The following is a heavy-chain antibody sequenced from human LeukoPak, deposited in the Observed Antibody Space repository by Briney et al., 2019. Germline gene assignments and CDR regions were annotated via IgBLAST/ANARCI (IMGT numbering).Heavy chain of an antibody. CDR3: ARLYSFGSYYYYYYMDV. D-gene: IGHD2-8*01. CDR1: GGSFSGYY. Sequence: PSETLSLTCAVYGGSFSGYYWSWIRQPPGKGLEWIGEINRSGSTNYNPSLKSRVTISVDTSKNQFSLKLSSVTAADTAVYYCARLYSFGSYYYYYYMDVWGKGTTVTVSS. CDR2: INRSGST. V-gene: IGHV4-34*01. J-gene: IGHJ6*03.